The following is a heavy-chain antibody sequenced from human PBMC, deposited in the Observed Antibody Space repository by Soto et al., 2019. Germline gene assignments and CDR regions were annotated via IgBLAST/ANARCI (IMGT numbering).Heavy chain of an antibody. D-gene: IGHD6-25*01. CDR2: IYYSGST. V-gene: IGHV4-59*01. CDR1: GGSISSYY. Sequence: PSETLSLTCTVSGGSISSYYWSWIRQPPGKGLEWIGYIYYSGSTNYNPSLKSRVTISVDTSKNQFSLKLSSVTAADTAVYYCARGHRRSDPNRMDVWGQGTTVTVSS. J-gene: IGHJ6*02. CDR3: ARGHRRSDPNRMDV.